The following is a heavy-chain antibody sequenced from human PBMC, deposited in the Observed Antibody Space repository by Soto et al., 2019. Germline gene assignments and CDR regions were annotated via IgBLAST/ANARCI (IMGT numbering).Heavy chain of an antibody. Sequence: SETLSLTCAVSGGSISSSNWWSWVRQPPGKGLEWIGEIYHSGSTNYNPSLKSRLTISADTSKNQFSLKLSSMTAADTAVYYCATRTSPYSEYFQHWGQGTMVTVSS. V-gene: IGHV4-4*02. J-gene: IGHJ1*01. CDR2: IYHSGST. CDR1: GGSISSSNW. CDR3: ATRTSPYSEYFQH. D-gene: IGHD3-10*01.